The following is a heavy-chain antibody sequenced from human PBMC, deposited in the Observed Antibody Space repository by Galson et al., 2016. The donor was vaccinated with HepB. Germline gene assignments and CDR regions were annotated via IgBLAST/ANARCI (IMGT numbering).Heavy chain of an antibody. J-gene: IGHJ4*02. D-gene: IGHD5-18*01. V-gene: IGHV3-21*01. CDR1: GFSFNTYN. Sequence: SLRLSCAASGFSFNTYNMNWVRQAPGKGLEWVSSISSSSAYIYYTDSVKGRFTISRDNARNSLYLQMNSLRADDAAVYYCARAQWILARRAAYFDHWGQGILVTVSS. CDR3: ARAQWILARRAAYFDH. CDR2: ISSSSAYI.